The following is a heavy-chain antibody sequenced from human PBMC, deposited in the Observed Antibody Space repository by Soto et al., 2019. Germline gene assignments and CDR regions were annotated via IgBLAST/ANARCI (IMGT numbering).Heavy chain of an antibody. Sequence: SETLSLTCSVSGDSINSDKYYWGWIRQPPGKGLEWIGSIYYRGNTYYNPSLQTRVTISLGKSKSQFSLKLNSVTAADSAVYFCTRLEGLATISYYFDFWGQGALVTVSS. V-gene: IGHV4-39*01. J-gene: IGHJ4*02. CDR1: GDSINSDKYY. D-gene: IGHD3-9*01. CDR2: IYYRGNT. CDR3: TRLEGLATISYYFDF.